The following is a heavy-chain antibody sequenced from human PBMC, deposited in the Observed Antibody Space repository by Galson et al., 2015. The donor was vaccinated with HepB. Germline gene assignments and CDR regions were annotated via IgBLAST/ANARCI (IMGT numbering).Heavy chain of an antibody. V-gene: IGHV4-31*03. Sequence: LSLTCTVSGGSISSGGYYWSWIRQHPGKGLEWIGYIYYSGSTYYNPSLKSRVTISVDTSKNQFSLKLSSVTAADTAVYYCARASGYSYGHHFDYWGQGTLVTVSS. J-gene: IGHJ4*02. D-gene: IGHD5-18*01. CDR3: ARASGYSYGHHFDY. CDR1: GGSISSGGYY. CDR2: IYYSGST.